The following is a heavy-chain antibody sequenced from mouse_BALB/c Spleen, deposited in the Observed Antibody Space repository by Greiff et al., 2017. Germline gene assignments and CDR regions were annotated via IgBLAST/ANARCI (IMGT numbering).Heavy chain of an antibody. V-gene: IGHV5-12-2*01. D-gene: IGHD1-2*01. J-gene: IGHJ3*01. CDR2: ISNGGGST. CDR1: GFTFSSYT. Sequence: EVQLVESGGGLVQPGGSLKLSCAASGFTFSSYTMSWVRQTPEKRLEWVAYISNGGGSTYYPDTVKGRFTISRDNAKNTLYLQMSSLKSEDTAMYYCARNGGTTATWFAYWGQGTLVTVSA. CDR3: ARNGGTTATWFAY.